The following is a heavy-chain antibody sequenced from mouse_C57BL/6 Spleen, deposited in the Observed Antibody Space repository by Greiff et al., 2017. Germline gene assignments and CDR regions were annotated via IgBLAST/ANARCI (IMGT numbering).Heavy chain of an antibody. Sequence: VQLKESGPELVKPGASVKISCKASGYSFTSYYIHWVKQRPGQGLEWIGWIYPGSGNTKYNEKFKGKATLTADTSSSTAYMQLSSLTSEDSAVYYCARRTTVAMDYWGQGTSVTVSS. D-gene: IGHD1-1*01. CDR1: GYSFTSYY. J-gene: IGHJ4*01. CDR2: IYPGSGNT. CDR3: ARRTTVAMDY. V-gene: IGHV1-66*01.